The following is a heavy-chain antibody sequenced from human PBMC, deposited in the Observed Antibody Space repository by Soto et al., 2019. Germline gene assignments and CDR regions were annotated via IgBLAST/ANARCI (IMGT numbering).Heavy chain of an antibody. CDR2: ISTYNGNT. CDR1: GYRFTTYG. V-gene: IGHV1-18*04. Sequence: QVQLLQSGAEVKKPGASVKVSCKASGYRFTTYGITWARLAPGQGLEWLGGISTYNGNTDYAQNLQDRVTMTTETSTSTAYMEVTSLTSDDTAVYYCARGLGTNGLDVWGQGTTVTVSS. CDR3: ARGLGTNGLDV. J-gene: IGHJ6*02. D-gene: IGHD7-27*01.